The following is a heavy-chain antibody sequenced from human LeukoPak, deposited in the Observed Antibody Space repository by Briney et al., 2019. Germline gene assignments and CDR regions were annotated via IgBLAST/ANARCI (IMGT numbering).Heavy chain of an antibody. CDR1: GFTFYDYA. CDR3: AKDSVAVAGIIDY. Sequence: GGSLRLSCAASGFTFYDYAMHWVRQAPGKGLEWVSGISWNSGSIGYADSVKGRFTISRDNAKNSLYLQMKSLRAEDTALYYCAKDSVAVAGIIDYWGQGTLVTVSS. D-gene: IGHD6-19*01. J-gene: IGHJ4*02. V-gene: IGHV3-9*01. CDR2: ISWNSGSI.